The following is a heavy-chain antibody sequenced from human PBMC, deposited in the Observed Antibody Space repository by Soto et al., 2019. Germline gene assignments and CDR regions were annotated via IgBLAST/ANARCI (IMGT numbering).Heavy chain of an antibody. D-gene: IGHD3-22*01. CDR3: ARGGTIYYYDSSGYYGDDAFDI. CDR2: IIPIFGTA. J-gene: IGHJ3*02. V-gene: IGHV1-69*13. CDR1: GGTFSSYA. Sequence: GASVKVSCKASGGTFSSYAISWVRQAPGQGLEWMGGIIPIFGTANYAQKFQGRVTITADESTSTAYMELSSLRSEDTAVYYCARGGTIYYYDSSGYYGDDAFDIWGQGTMVTVSS.